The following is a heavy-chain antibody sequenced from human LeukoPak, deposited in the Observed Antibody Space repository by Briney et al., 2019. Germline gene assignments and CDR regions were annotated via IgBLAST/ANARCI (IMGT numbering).Heavy chain of an antibody. J-gene: IGHJ3*02. V-gene: IGHV4-39*07. Sequence: SETLSLTCTVSGGSISSSSYYWGWIRQPPRKGLEWIGSIYYSGSTYYNPSLKSRVTISVDTSKNQFSLKLSSVTAADTAVLYCARRVWATSISRDAFDIWGQGTMVTLSS. CDR3: ARRVWATSISRDAFDI. CDR1: GGSISSSSYY. CDR2: IYYSGST. D-gene: IGHD1-26*01.